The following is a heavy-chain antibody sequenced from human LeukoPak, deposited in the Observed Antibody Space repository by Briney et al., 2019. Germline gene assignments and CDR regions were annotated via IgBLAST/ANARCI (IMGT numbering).Heavy chain of an antibody. V-gene: IGHV4-61*05. CDR1: GGSISSSSYY. Sequence: SETLSLTCTVSGGSISSSSYYWGWIRQPPGKGLEWFGYIYYSGSTSYNPSLKSRVTISVDTSKNQFSLKLSSVTAADTAVYYCARAKWFGEVDYWGQGTLVTVSS. D-gene: IGHD3-10*01. CDR2: IYYSGST. CDR3: ARAKWFGEVDY. J-gene: IGHJ4*02.